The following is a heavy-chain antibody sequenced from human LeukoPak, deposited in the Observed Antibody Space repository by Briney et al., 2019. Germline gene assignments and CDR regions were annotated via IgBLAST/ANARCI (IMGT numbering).Heavy chain of an antibody. CDR2: INKDGSEE. V-gene: IGHV3-7*03. J-gene: IGHJ4*02. CDR1: GFSVSSAW. CDR3: AKDRDIVVVPAVDY. D-gene: IGHD2-2*01. Sequence: GGSLRLSCAASGFSVSSAWMRWVRQSPGKGLEWVANINKDGSEEYYVDSVRGRFTISRDNGKNSLNLQMNSLRVEDTAVYYCAKDRDIVVVPAVDYWGQGTLVTVSS.